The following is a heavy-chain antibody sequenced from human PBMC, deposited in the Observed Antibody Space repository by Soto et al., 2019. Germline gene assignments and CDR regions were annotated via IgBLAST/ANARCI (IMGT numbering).Heavy chain of an antibody. J-gene: IGHJ6*02. D-gene: IGHD5-12*01. CDR2: IIPIFGTA. CDR1: GGTFSSYA. Sequence: SVKVSCKASGGTFSSYAISWVGQAPGQGLELMGGIIPIFGTANYAQKFQGRVTITADESTSTAYMELSSLRSEDTAVYYCARDLFDGYNSYYYYYGMDVWGQGTTVTVSS. CDR3: ARDLFDGYNSYYYYYGMDV. V-gene: IGHV1-69*13.